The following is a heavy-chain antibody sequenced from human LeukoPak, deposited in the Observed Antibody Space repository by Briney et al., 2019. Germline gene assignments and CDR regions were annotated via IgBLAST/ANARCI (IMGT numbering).Heavy chain of an antibody. CDR1: GFTFISYS. D-gene: IGHD2-21*02. Sequence: GGSLRLSCAASGFTFISYSMNWVRQAPGKGLEWVGRTRNKANSYTTEYAASVKGSFTISRDDSKNSLYLQMGSLKTEDTAVYYCARVFGDTLGWDYTDVWGKGTTVTVSS. V-gene: IGHV3-72*01. CDR2: TRNKANSYTT. J-gene: IGHJ6*03. CDR3: ARVFGDTLGWDYTDV.